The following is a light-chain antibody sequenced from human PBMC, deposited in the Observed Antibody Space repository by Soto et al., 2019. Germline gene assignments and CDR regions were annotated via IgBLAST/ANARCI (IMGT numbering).Light chain of an antibody. CDR1: DLVTKS. J-gene: IGLJ7*01. CDR2: DDA. Sequence: SYELTQPPSASVAPGQTATITCGGDDLVTKSVHWYQQKPGQAPVLVVHDDADRPSGIPERFSGSKSGDTATLTISRAEAGDEAVYHCQVWDSRVDWRVFGGGTQLIVL. V-gene: IGLV3-21*02. CDR3: QVWDSRVDWRV.